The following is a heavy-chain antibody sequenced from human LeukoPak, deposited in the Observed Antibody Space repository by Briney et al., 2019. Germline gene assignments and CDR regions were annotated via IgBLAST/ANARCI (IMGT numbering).Heavy chain of an antibody. J-gene: IGHJ6*03. CDR2: IIPIFGTQ. V-gene: IGHV1-69*05. CDR1: GGTFSSYA. Sequence: ASVKVSCKASGGTFSSYAISWVRQAPGQGREWMGRIIPIFGTQNFAHKFQGRVTITTDESTSTAYMELSSLRSEDTAVYYWAIDPIGRSSSRGYYYYMDVWGKGTTVTVSS. D-gene: IGHD6-6*01. CDR3: AIDPIGRSSSRGYYYYMDV.